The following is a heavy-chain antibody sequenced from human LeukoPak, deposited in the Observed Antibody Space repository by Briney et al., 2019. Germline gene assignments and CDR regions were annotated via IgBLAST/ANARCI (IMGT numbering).Heavy chain of an antibody. CDR1: GGSFSGYY. J-gene: IGHJ4*02. CDR3: TGLPRYCDFDPFDY. CDR2: INHSGST. Sequence: SETLSLTCAVYGGSFSGYYWSWIRQPPGKGLEWIGEINHSGSTNYNPSLKSRVTISVDTSKNQFSLKLSSVTAADTAVYYCTGLPRYCDFDPFDYWGQGTLVTVSS. V-gene: IGHV4-34*01. D-gene: IGHD3-3*01.